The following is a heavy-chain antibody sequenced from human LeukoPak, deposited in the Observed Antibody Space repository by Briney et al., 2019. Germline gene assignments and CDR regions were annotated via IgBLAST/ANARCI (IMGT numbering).Heavy chain of an antibody. CDR1: GFTVSSNY. Sequence: GGSLRLSCAASGFTVSSNYMSWVRQAPGKGLEWVGRIKSKTDGGTTDHAAPVKGRLTISRDDSKNTLYLQLNSLKTEDTAVYYCTTDFCSGVTCYSYDYWGQGTLVTVSS. V-gene: IGHV3-15*01. D-gene: IGHD2-15*01. J-gene: IGHJ4*02. CDR2: IKSKTDGGTT. CDR3: TTDFCSGVTCYSYDY.